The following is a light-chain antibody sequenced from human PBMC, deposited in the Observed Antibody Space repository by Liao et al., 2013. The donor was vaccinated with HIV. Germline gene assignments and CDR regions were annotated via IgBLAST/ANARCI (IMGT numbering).Light chain of an antibody. CDR2: QDI. J-gene: IGLJ1*01. Sequence: SYEVTQPPSVSVSPGQTATITCSGDKLGDKYVCWYQQEPGQSPVMVIYQDIKRPSGIPERFSGSNSGDTATLTISGTQPMDEADYYCLAWDLSTEVFGTGTWVSVL. CDR3: LAWDLSTEV. CDR1: KLGDKY. V-gene: IGLV3-1*01.